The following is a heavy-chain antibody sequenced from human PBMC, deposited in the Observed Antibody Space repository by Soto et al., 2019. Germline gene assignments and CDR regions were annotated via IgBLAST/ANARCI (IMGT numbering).Heavy chain of an antibody. CDR1: GYRLGNYY. V-gene: IGHV3-11*01. CDR2: ISSSGSSI. CDR3: ATDRVTLPGTFGY. J-gene: IGHJ4*02. D-gene: IGHD6-13*01. Sequence: GGSLRLAWAGSGYRLGNYYVGWVRQAPGEGREWVSYISSSGSSIYYADSVKGRFTISRDNAKNSMYLQMNGLRAEDTAMYYCATDRVTLPGTFGYWGQGTLVTVSS.